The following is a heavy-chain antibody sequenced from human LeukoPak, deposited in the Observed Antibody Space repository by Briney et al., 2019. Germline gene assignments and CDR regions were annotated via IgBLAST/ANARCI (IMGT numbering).Heavy chain of an antibody. CDR2: INHSRST. CDR3: ARVGVSIAAFRSPPSGYYDY. V-gene: IGHV4-34*01. Sequence: PSETLSLTCAVYGASFSGYYWSWIRQPPGKGLGWLGEINHSRSTNYNPSLKSRVTISVDTSKNQFSLKLSSVTAADTAVYYCARVGVSIAAFRSPPSGYYDYWGQGTLVTVSS. D-gene: IGHD6-6*01. J-gene: IGHJ4*02. CDR1: GASFSGYY.